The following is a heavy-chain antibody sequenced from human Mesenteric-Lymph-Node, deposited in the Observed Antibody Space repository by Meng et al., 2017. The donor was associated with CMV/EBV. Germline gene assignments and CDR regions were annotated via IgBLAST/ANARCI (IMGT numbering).Heavy chain of an antibody. CDR3: AKGVGGTRWNWFDP. CDR1: GFTFSSYW. Sequence: GGSLRLSCAASGFTFSSYWMTWVRQAPGKGLEWVANIKPDGSEKYYVDSVKGRFTISRDNSKNTLYLQMNSLRAEDTAVYYCAKGVGGTRWNWFDPWGQGTLVTVSS. CDR2: IKPDGSEK. V-gene: IGHV3-7*03. J-gene: IGHJ5*02. D-gene: IGHD1-26*01.